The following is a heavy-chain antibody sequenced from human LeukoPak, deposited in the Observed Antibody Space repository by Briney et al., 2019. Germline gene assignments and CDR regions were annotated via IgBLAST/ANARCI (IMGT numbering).Heavy chain of an antibody. CDR2: IKSKTDGGTT. V-gene: IGHV3-15*01. J-gene: IGHJ3*02. D-gene: IGHD1-26*01. CDR1: GFTFSNAW. Sequence: GGSLRLSCAASGFTFSNAWMSWVRQAPGKGLEWVGRIKSKTDGGTTDYAAPVKGRFTISRDDSKNTLYLQMNSLKTEDTAVYYCTSVSPFGGNAFDIWGQGTMVTVSS. CDR3: TSVSPFGGNAFDI.